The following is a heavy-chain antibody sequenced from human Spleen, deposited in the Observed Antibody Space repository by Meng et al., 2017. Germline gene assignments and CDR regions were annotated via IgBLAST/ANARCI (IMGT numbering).Heavy chain of an antibody. J-gene: IGHJ4*02. D-gene: IGHD4-23*01. CDR2: QCHADDT. CDR1: GGPISRTGTC. V-gene: IGHV4-39*01. CDR3: ARHTFSGNPGGIDS. Sequence: QLHLQESGSGLVKPSETLSLTSTVSGGPISRTGTCGGWIRQPPGKGLEWIGSQCHADDTYYNPSLMGRVTISVDTSKNQVSLKLTSVTAADTSIYYCARHTFSGNPGGIDSWGQGILVTVSS.